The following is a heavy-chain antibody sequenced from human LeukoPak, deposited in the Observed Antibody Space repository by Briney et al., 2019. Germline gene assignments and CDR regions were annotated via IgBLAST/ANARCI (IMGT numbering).Heavy chain of an antibody. Sequence: GASVKVSCKGSGYTFTSYAMHWVRQAPGQRLEWMGWINTGNGNTKYSQKFQGRVTITRDTSASTAYMELSSLRSEDTAVYYCARERAVGATTSWFDPWGQGALVTVSS. CDR1: GYTFTSYA. V-gene: IGHV1-3*04. CDR2: INTGNGNT. D-gene: IGHD1-26*01. CDR3: ARERAVGATTSWFDP. J-gene: IGHJ5*02.